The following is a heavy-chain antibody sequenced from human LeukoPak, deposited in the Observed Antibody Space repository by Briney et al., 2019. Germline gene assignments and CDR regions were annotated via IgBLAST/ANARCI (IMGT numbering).Heavy chain of an antibody. Sequence: ASVKVSCKASGYTFTDHYMYWVRQAPGQGLEWMGWINPNSGGTNYAQNFQGRVTMTRDTSISIAYMELSSLRSDDTAVYYCARDYGGNTDAFDIWGQGTMLTVSS. CDR1: GYTFTDHY. J-gene: IGHJ3*02. D-gene: IGHD4-23*01. V-gene: IGHV1-2*02. CDR3: ARDYGGNTDAFDI. CDR2: INPNSGGT.